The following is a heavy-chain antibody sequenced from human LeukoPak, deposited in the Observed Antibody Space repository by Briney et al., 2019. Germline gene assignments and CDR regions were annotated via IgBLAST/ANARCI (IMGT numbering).Heavy chain of an antibody. J-gene: IGHJ4*02. Sequence: GGSLRLSCAASGFTFSDFAMSWVRQAPWKGLEWVSTISGSGGRTYYADSVKGRFTISRDNSKNTLYLQMNSLRAEDTAVYYCAKTMGAIDHDYWGQGTLVTVSS. CDR2: ISGSGGRT. CDR3: AKTMGAIDHDY. D-gene: IGHD1-26*01. V-gene: IGHV3-23*01. CDR1: GFTFSDFA.